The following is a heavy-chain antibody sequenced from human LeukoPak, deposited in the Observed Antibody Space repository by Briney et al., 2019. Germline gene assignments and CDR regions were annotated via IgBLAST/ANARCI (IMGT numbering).Heavy chain of an antibody. Sequence: SETLSLTCTVSGSSINNNFWTWIRQPPGKGLEWIGHIYSTGSANYNPSLKSRVLISGDTSKNQISLKLTSVTAADTAVYFCARHRDYYDTWGHGTLVTVSS. CDR1: GSSINNNF. J-gene: IGHJ4*01. CDR2: IYSTGSA. V-gene: IGHV4-59*08. CDR3: ARHRDYYDT. D-gene: IGHD3-22*01.